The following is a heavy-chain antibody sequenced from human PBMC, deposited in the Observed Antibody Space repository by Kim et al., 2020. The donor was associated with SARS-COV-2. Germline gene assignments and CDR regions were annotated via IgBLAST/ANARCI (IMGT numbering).Heavy chain of an antibody. D-gene: IGHD5-18*01. CDR1: GFNVNDAW. Sequence: GGSLRLSCAVSGFNVNDAWMNWVRQAPGKGLEWLGLIRSKTDGGTTDYAAPVKGRFSISTDDSRGTLYLQMNSLKTEDTAVYYCVTMRGFTYGVDFWGQGTLVSVSS. CDR3: VTMRGFTYGVDF. J-gene: IGHJ4*02. V-gene: IGHV3-15*01. CDR2: IRSKTDGGTT.